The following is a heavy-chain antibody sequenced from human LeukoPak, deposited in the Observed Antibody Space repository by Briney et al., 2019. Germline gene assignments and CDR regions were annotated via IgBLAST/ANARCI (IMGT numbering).Heavy chain of an antibody. D-gene: IGHD3-10*01. J-gene: IGHJ4*02. Sequence: GGSLRLSCGASGFTFGTYWMSWVRQAPGKGLVWVSGINIDGGTTNYADSVKGRFTISRDNAKNTLYLQMNNLRAEDTAIYYCATDFYVTASYYRLFGWGERTLVTASS. CDR3: ATDFYVTASYYRLFG. CDR2: INIDGGTT. V-gene: IGHV3-74*01. CDR1: GFTFGTYW.